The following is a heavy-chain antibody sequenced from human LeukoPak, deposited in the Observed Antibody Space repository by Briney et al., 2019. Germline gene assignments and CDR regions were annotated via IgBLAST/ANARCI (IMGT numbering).Heavy chain of an antibody. CDR3: ARDRGPRTGFMVREAYDY. Sequence: GRSLRPSCAASGFTFSTYGMHWVRQAPGKGLEWVAIIWYDGSNKYYADSVKGRFTISRDNSKNTLYLQMSSLRAEDTAVYYCARDRGPRTGFMVREAYDYWGQGTLVTVSS. V-gene: IGHV3-33*01. J-gene: IGHJ4*02. D-gene: IGHD3-10*01. CDR1: GFTFSTYG. CDR2: IWYDGSNK.